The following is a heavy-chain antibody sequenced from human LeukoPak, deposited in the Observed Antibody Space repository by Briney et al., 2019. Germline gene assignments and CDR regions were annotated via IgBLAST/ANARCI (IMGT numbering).Heavy chain of an antibody. CDR1: GFTFSNDW. V-gene: IGHV3-7*03. Sequence: GGSLRLSCAVFGFTFSNDWMSWVRQAPGKGLEWVANIKQDGSEKYYVDSVKGRFTISRDNAKNSLYLQMNSLRAEDTAVYYCASSWARARFDYWGQGTLVTVSS. CDR2: IKQDGSEK. CDR3: ASSWARARFDY. D-gene: IGHD3-16*01. J-gene: IGHJ4*02.